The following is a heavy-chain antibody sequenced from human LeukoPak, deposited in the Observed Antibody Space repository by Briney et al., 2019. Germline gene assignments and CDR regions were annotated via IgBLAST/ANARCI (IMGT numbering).Heavy chain of an antibody. CDR3: ATGLRFLNY. CDR1: GGSISSGGYS. D-gene: IGHD3-3*01. Sequence: PSETLSLTCAVSGGSISSGGYSWSWIRQPPGQGLEWIGYIYHSGSTYYNPSLKSRVTISVDRSKNQFSLKLSSVTAADTAVYYCATGLRFLNYWGQGTLVTVSS. J-gene: IGHJ4*02. V-gene: IGHV4-30-2*01. CDR2: IYHSGST.